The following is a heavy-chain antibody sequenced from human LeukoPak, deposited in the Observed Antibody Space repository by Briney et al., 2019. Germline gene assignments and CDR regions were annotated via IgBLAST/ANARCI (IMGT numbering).Heavy chain of an antibody. J-gene: IGHJ4*02. V-gene: IGHV3-30*18. CDR3: AKVHCDVGDFDY. CDR1: GFTFSSYG. D-gene: IGHD3-16*01. Sequence: HPGRSLRLSCAASGFTFSSYGMHWVRQAPGKGLEWEAVISYDGSNKSYADCVKGRFTISRDNSKNTLYLQMNSLRAEDTAVYYCAKVHCDVGDFDYWGQGTLVTVSS. CDR2: ISYDGSNK.